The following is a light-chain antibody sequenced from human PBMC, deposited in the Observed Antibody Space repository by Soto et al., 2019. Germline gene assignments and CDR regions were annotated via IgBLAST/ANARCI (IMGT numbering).Light chain of an antibody. J-gene: IGKJ1*01. CDR3: QQYGGSTRT. V-gene: IGKV3-20*01. CDR1: QSVTTQ. CDR2: GAS. Sequence: IVLTQSPGTLPLSPGERATLSCRASQSVTTQLAWYQQKPGQAPRLIIHGASSRATGVPDRITGSGSGTDFTLSISRLEPEDSAVYYCQQYGGSTRTFGQGTKVDIK.